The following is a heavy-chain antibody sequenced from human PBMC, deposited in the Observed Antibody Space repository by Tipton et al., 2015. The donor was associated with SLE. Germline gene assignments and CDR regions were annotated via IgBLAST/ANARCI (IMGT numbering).Heavy chain of an antibody. J-gene: IGHJ4*02. Sequence: LRLSCTVSGGSVSSSSKYWAWIRQPPGKGLEWIGSIYYTGTTTYYNSFLKSRVTMSVDTSKNQFSLRLTSVIAADTAVYFCARLFGDYGDFFDFWGQGTLVTVSS. CDR1: GGSVSSSSKY. CDR3: ARLFGDYGDFFDF. V-gene: IGHV4-39*07. CDR2: IYYTGTTT. D-gene: IGHD4-17*01.